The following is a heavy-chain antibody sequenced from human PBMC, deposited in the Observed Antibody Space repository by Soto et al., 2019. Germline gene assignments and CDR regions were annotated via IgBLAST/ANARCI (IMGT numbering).Heavy chain of an antibody. Sequence: LSLSCAASGFPFSSYVMSWVRQAPGNVLEWVSGISGGGSNTFYADSVKGRFTISRGNSKNTLLLQMNSLGAEDTAVYYCAKDSNKYSSPLPARYFHYWGQASGVTVSS. D-gene: IGHD4-4*01. V-gene: IGHV3-23*01. J-gene: IGHJ4*02. CDR2: ISGGGSNT. CDR3: AKDSNKYSSPLPARYFHY. CDR1: GFPFSSYV.